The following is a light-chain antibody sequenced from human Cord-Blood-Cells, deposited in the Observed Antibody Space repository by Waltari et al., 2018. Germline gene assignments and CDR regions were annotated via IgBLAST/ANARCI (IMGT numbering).Light chain of an antibody. J-gene: IGKJ4*01. CDR3: QQRSNWPPT. Sequence: ELVLTQSPATLSLSPGDRATPSCRASQSVSSYLAWYQQKPGQAPRLLIYDASNRATGIPARFSGSGSGTDFTLTISSLEPEDFAVYYCQQRSNWPPTFGGGTKVEIK. V-gene: IGKV3-11*01. CDR1: QSVSSY. CDR2: DAS.